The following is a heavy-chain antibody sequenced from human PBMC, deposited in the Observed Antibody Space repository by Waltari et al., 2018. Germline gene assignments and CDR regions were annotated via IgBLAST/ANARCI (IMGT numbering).Heavy chain of an antibody. V-gene: IGHV3-53*01. CDR3: ARGAPRD. CDR1: GFTVSNHY. Sequence: EVQLVESGGGLMQPGVSLRLSCAASGFTVSNHYMSWVRQAPGKGLEWVSVIYSGGTTHYADSVKGRFTISRDNSKNTLYLQMNSLRAEDTAVYYCARGAPRDWGQGTLVTVSS. J-gene: IGHJ4*02. CDR2: IYSGGTT.